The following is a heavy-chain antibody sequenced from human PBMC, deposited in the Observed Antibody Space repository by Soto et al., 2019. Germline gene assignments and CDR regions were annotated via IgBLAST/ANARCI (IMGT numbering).Heavy chain of an antibody. V-gene: IGHV4-30-4*01. D-gene: IGHD3-9*01. CDR1: GASISSADYF. J-gene: IGHJ5*02. Sequence: QVQLQESGPGLVKPSQTLSLTCTVSGASISSADYFWSWIRQPPGQGLEWIGYIYYSGNIFYNPSLEIRVTISVDTSKNQFSLKLTSVTAADTAVYYCARQRTVYFARPGDWLDPWGQGTLVTVSS. CDR2: IYYSGNI. CDR3: ARQRTVYFARPGDWLDP.